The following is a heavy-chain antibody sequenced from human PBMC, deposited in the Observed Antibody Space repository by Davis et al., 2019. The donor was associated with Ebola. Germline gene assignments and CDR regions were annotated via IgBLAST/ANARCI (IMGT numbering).Heavy chain of an antibody. V-gene: IGHV3-23*01. CDR1: GFPFSNYG. Sequence: GESLKISCAASGFPFSNYGMNWVRQAPGKGLEWVSAISGSGGSTYYADSVKGRFTISRDNAKNSLYLQMNSLRAEDTAVYYCAIANRGPVADTGDYWGQGTLVTVSS. CDR3: AIANRGPVADTGDY. CDR2: ISGSGGST. J-gene: IGHJ4*02. D-gene: IGHD6-19*01.